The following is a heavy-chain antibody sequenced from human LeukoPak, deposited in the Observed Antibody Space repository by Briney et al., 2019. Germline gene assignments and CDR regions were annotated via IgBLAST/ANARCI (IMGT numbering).Heavy chain of an antibody. Sequence: MSSETLSLTCAVSGGSISSGGYSWSRIRQPPGKGLEWIGYIYHSGSTYYNPSLKSRVTISVDRSKNQFSLKLSSVTAADTAVYYCARVSSSWYFDYWGQGTLVTVSS. CDR2: IYHSGST. V-gene: IGHV4-30-2*01. CDR1: GGSISSGGYS. CDR3: ARVSSSWYFDY. D-gene: IGHD6-13*01. J-gene: IGHJ4*02.